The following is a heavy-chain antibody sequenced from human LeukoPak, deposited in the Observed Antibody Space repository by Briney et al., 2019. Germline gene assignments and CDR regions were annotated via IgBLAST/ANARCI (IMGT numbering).Heavy chain of an antibody. D-gene: IGHD3-22*01. CDR1: GYTFTAFA. CDR2: VGAYNGAT. J-gene: IGHJ4*02. Sequence: ASLKVSCKASGYTFTAFAIGWVRQAPGQGLEWMGWVGAYNGATNYEQKFQGRVTMTTDTPTSTGYMEMRSLTSDDTAVYYCTRVDLYWDSSGYSQAANDHWGQGTLVIVSS. V-gene: IGHV1-18*01. CDR3: TRVDLYWDSSGYSQAANDH.